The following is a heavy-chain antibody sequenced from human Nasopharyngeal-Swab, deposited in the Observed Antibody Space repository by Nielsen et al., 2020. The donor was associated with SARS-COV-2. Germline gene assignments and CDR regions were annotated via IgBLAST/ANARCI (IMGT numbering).Heavy chain of an antibody. CDR3: AKGGGTTGTVGLDI. J-gene: IGHJ3*02. CDR2: ISYDGSNK. D-gene: IGHD1-1*01. CDR1: GFTFSSYD. Sequence: GGSLRLSCAVSGFTFSSYDMHWVRQAPGKGLEWVAVISYDGSNKYYADSVKGRFTISRDNSKNTLYLQMNSLRAEDTAVYYCAKGGGTTGTVGLDIWGQGTMVTVSS. V-gene: IGHV3-30*18.